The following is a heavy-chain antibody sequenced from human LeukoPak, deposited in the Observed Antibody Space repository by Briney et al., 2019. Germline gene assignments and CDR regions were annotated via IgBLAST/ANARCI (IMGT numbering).Heavy chain of an antibody. CDR2: IDWDDDK. V-gene: IGHV2-70*11. CDR3: ARSYSPIVVVTTLPGEAFDY. D-gene: IGHD3-22*01. Sequence: SGPALVKPTQTLTLTCTFSGFSLSTSGMCVSWIRQPPGKALEWLARIDWDDDKYYSTSLKTRLTISKDTSKNQVVLTMTNMDPVDTATYYCARSYSPIVVVTTLPGEAFDYWGQGTLVTVSS. CDR1: GFSLSTSGMC. J-gene: IGHJ4*02.